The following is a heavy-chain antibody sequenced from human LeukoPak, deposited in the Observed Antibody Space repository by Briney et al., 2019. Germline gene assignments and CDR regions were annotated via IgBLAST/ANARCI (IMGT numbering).Heavy chain of an antibody. CDR3: GRAGSGRSPDWFDP. D-gene: IGHD1-26*01. V-gene: IGHV3-48*03. J-gene: IGHJ5*02. CDR2: ISSSGSTI. Sequence: PGGSLRLSCAASGSTFSSYEMNWVRQAPGKGLEWVSYISSSGSTIYYADSVKGRFTISRDNAKNSLYLQMNSLRAEDTAVYYCGRAGSGRSPDWFDPWGQGTLVTVSS. CDR1: GSTFSSYE.